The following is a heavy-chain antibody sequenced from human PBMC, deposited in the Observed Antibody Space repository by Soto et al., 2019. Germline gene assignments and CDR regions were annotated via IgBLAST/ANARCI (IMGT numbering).Heavy chain of an antibody. J-gene: IGHJ4*02. D-gene: IGHD2-15*01. CDR2: ISGSGGST. V-gene: IGHV3-23*01. Sequence: GSLRLSCAASGFTFSLYAMSWVRQAPGKGLEWVSAISGSGGSTYYADSVKGRFTISRDNSKNTLYLQMNSLRAEDTAVYYCAKGGYCSGGSCYLSYFDYWGQGTLVTVSS. CDR1: GFTFSLYA. CDR3: AKGGYCSGGSCYLSYFDY.